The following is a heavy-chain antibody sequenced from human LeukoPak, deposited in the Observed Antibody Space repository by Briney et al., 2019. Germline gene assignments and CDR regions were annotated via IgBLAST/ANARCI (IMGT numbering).Heavy chain of an antibody. CDR1: GYSFTSYW. V-gene: IGHV5-51*01. J-gene: IGHJ4*02. CDR3: ARLGPDMRWLQDPFDY. Sequence: GESLKISCKGSGYSFTSYWIGWVRQMPGKGLEWMGIINPGDSDTRYSPSFQGQVTISADKSISTAYLQWSSLKASDTAMYYCARLGPDMRWLQDPFDYWGQGTLVTVSS. D-gene: IGHD5-24*01. CDR2: INPGDSDT.